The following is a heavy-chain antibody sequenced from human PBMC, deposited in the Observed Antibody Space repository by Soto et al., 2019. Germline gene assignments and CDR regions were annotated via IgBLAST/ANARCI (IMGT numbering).Heavy chain of an antibody. Sequence: SQTLSLTCAISGDSVSSNIAAWNWIRQSPSRGLEWLGRTYYKSQWLYDYAGSVRNRITINPDTSKNQVSLQLDSVSPEDTGVYYCAYDRQSAGGVDIAVGNFADWGQGTLVTVYS. D-gene: IGHD3-16*01. J-gene: IGHJ4*02. V-gene: IGHV6-1*01. CDR1: GDSVSSNIAA. CDR2: TYYKSQWLY. CDR3: AYDRQSAGGVDIAVGNFAD.